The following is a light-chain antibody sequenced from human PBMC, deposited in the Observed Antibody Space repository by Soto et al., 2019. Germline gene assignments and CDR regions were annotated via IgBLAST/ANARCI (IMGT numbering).Light chain of an antibody. CDR1: QSVLYSSDNKYY. J-gene: IGKJ2*01. Sequence: DIVMTQSPDSLAVSLGERATINCKSSQSVLYSSDNKYYLAWYQQKPGQPPKLLIYWASTRESGVPDRFSGSGSGTDFTLTISSPPAGDVAVYYCQQYYAIPYTFGQGTKLEIK. CDR3: QQYYAIPYT. V-gene: IGKV4-1*01. CDR2: WAS.